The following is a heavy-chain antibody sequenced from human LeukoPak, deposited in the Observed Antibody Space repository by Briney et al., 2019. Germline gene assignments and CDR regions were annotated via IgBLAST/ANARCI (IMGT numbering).Heavy chain of an antibody. CDR2: MNPNSGNT. D-gene: IGHD6-6*01. CDR3: AKGVAARPIDY. CDR1: GYTFTNYD. J-gene: IGHJ4*02. V-gene: IGHV1-8*01. Sequence: ASVKVSCKASGYTFTNYDINWVRQATGQGREWMGWMNPNSGNTGYAQKFQGRVTMTRNTSISTAYMELSSLRSEDTAVYYCAKGVAARPIDYWGQGTLVTVSS.